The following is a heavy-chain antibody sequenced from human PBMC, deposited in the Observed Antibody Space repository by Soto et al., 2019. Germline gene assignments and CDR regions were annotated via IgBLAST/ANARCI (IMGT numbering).Heavy chain of an antibody. D-gene: IGHD5-18*01. CDR2: VDYSGTA. Sequence: QVQLQESGPGLVKPPETLSLTCTVSGGSISNFYWSWIRQPPGKGLEWIGYVDYSGTANYNPSLKSRVSMSVDTSKNQLSLKVTSVTAADTAMYYCARADTAMTTPVDYWGQGTLVTVSS. J-gene: IGHJ4*02. CDR3: ARADTAMTTPVDY. CDR1: GGSISNFY. V-gene: IGHV4-59*12.